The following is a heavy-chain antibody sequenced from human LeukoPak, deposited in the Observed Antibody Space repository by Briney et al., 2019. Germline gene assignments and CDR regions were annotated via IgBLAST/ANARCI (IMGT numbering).Heavy chain of an antibody. D-gene: IGHD3-10*01. CDR3: TRAGRPSGDFFDY. Sequence: GGSLRLSCAASGFTFSNAWMSWVRQAPGKGLEWVGRIKSKTDGGTTDYAAPVKGRFTISRDDSESIAYLWMNSLTTDDTGVYYCTRAGRPSGDFFDYWGQGTVVTVSS. CDR1: GFTFSNAW. CDR2: IKSKTDGGTT. V-gene: IGHV3-15*01. J-gene: IGHJ4*02.